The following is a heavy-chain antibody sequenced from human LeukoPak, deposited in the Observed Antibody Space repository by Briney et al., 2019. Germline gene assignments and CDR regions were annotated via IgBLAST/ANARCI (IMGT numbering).Heavy chain of an antibody. V-gene: IGHV4-34*01. CDR2: INHSGIT. J-gene: IGHJ6*02. CDR1: GGSFSDYF. D-gene: IGHD3-10*01. CDR3: ARERGEVWFDYYYYYGMDV. Sequence: PSETLSLTCAVYGGSFSDYFWSWIRQPPGKGLEWIGEINHSGITNYNPSLESRVTISVDTSKNQFSLKLSSVTAADTAVYYCARERGEVWFDYYYYYGMDVWGQGTTVTVSS.